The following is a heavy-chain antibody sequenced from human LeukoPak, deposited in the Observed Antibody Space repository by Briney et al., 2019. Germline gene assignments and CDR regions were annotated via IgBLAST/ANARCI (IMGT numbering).Heavy chain of an antibody. CDR1: GGSISSGGYS. CDR3: ASGGGYGSGSYPFDY. Sequence: SETLSLTCAVSGGSISSGGYSWSWIRQPPGKGLEWIGYIYHSGSTYYNPSLKSRVTISVDRSKNQFSLKLSSVTAADTAVYYCASGGGYGSGSYPFDYWGQGTLVTVSS. CDR2: IYHSGST. V-gene: IGHV4-30-2*01. J-gene: IGHJ4*02. D-gene: IGHD3-10*01.